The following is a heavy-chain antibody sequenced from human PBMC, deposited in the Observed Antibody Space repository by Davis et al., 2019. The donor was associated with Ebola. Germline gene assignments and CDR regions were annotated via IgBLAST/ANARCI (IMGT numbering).Heavy chain of an antibody. D-gene: IGHD7-27*01. J-gene: IGHJ6*04. CDR3: ASVGNYGMDV. CDR2: IKQDGSEK. CDR1: GFTFSSYW. Sequence: GESLKISCAASGFTFSSYWMSWVRQAPGKGLEWVANIKQDGSEKYYVDSVKGRFTISRDNAKNSLYLQMNSLRAEDTAVYYCASVGNYGMDVWGKGTTVTVSS. V-gene: IGHV3-7*03.